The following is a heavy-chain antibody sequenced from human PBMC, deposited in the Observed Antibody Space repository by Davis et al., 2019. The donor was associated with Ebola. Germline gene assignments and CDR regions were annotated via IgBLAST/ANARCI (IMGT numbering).Heavy chain of an antibody. J-gene: IGHJ6*03. Sequence: ASVMVSCKAFGYPVTSHYVHWVRQAPGQGLKWMGIINPFDATTKSAQNFQGRLTLTTDTSTSTIYMDLSSLTSDDTAVYYCARARPGFYMDVWGKGTTVTVSS. CDR1: GYPVTSHY. CDR2: INPFDATT. V-gene: IGHV1-46*01. CDR3: ARARPGFYMDV. D-gene: IGHD2-2*01.